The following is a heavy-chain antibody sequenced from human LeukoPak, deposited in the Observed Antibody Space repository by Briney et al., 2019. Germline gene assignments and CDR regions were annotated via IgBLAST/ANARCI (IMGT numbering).Heavy chain of an antibody. CDR3: AKDSAVAGLDY. Sequence: PGRSLRLSCAASGFTFDDYAMHWVRQAPGKGLEWVSGISWNSGSIGYADSVKGRFTISRDNAKNSLYLQMNSLRAEDTALYYCAKDSAVAGLDYWGQGTLVTVSS. V-gene: IGHV3-9*01. CDR2: ISWNSGSI. D-gene: IGHD6-19*01. CDR1: GFTFDDYA. J-gene: IGHJ4*02.